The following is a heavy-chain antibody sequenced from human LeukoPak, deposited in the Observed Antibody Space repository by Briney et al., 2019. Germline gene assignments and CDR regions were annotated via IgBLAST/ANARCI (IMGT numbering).Heavy chain of an antibody. CDR2: IYTSGST. V-gene: IGHV4-4*07. CDR1: GGSISSYY. D-gene: IGHD3-9*01. CDR3: ARDRGLGRYFDL. Sequence: PSETLSLTCTVSGGSISSYYWSWLRQPAGKGLEWIGRIYTSGSTNYNPSHKSRVTISVDTCKNQFSLKRSSVTAADTAVYYCARDRGLGRYFDLWGQGTLVTVSS. J-gene: IGHJ4*02.